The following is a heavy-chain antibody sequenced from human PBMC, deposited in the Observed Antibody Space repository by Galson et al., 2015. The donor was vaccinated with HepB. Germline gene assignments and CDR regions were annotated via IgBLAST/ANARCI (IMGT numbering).Heavy chain of an antibody. CDR2: IDPSDSYA. Sequence: QSGAEVKKPGESLRISCKGSGYSFTNYWISWVRQMPGKGLEWMGRIDPSDSYAKYSPSFQGHVIISADKSINTAHLQWSSLKASDTAMYYCARHESGSYTDFGPLYWGQGTLVTVSS. V-gene: IGHV5-10-1*01. D-gene: IGHD3-10*01. CDR3: ARHESGSYTDFGPLY. J-gene: IGHJ4*02. CDR1: GYSFTNYW.